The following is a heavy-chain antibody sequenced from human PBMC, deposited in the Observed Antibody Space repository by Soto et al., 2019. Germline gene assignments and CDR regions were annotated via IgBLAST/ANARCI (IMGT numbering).Heavy chain of an antibody. J-gene: IGHJ4*02. V-gene: IGHV1-69*16. D-gene: IGHD2-15*01. CDR2: IIPILGPA. CDR1: GDSFRTHS. CDR3: ARLWGLGDNDS. Sequence: QVQLVQSGAEVKKPGSSVKVSCKTSGDSFRTHSVSWVRQAPGQGLEWMGGIIPILGPAKYAQKFQGRVTITVDESTNTLYTELRRLISEDTAVYYCARLWGLGDNDSRGLGTRVTV.